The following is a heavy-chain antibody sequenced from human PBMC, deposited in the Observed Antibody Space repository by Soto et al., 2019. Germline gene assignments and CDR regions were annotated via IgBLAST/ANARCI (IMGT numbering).Heavy chain of an antibody. CDR3: ARDRLIGDTDYGLDV. Sequence: EVQLVESGGGLVQPGGSLIVSCVASGFTFSSYWMHWVRQAPGKGRVWVSRINNDGSSTSYAESVKGRFTISRDNAKSTLYLEMSSLRAVDTAVYYFARDRLIGDTDYGLDVWGKGTTVTVST. V-gene: IGHV3-74*01. CDR1: GFTFSSYW. D-gene: IGHD2-21*01. CDR2: INNDGSST. J-gene: IGHJ6*04.